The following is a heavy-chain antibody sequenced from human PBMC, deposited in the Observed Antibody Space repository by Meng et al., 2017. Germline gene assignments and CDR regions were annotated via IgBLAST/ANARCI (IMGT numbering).Heavy chain of an antibody. D-gene: IGHD1-26*01. V-gene: IGHV6-1*01. CDR1: GDSVSSNSAS. CDR3: VRDVRGTYFEY. J-gene: IGHJ4*02. Sequence: QVQLQQSGPGLVKPSPTHSRTFAIAGDSVSSNSASWYWIRQSPSRGREWLGRTYYTSKWYNDYAVSVKSRITINPDTSKTHFSLQLNSVTPEDTAVYYCVRDVRGTYFEYWGQGTLVTVSS. CDR2: TYYTSKWYN.